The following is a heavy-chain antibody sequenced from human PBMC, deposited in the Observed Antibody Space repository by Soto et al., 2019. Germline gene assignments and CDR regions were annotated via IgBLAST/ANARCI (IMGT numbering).Heavy chain of an antibody. J-gene: IGHJ6*02. Sequence: QVQLVQSGAEVKKPGASVKVSCKASGYTFTSYAMHWVRQAPGQRLEWMGWINAGNGNTKYSQKFQGRVTITRDTSATAADMELSSLRSADTAVYYCAREEDSYYYGMDGWGQGTTVTVSS. CDR2: INAGNGNT. CDR3: AREEDSYYYGMDG. V-gene: IGHV1-3*01. CDR1: GYTFTSYA.